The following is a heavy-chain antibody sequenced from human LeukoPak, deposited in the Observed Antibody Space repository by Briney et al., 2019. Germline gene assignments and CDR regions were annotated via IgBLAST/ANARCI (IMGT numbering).Heavy chain of an antibody. V-gene: IGHV4-4*02. D-gene: IGHD6-13*01. CDR2: IYHSGTT. CDR3: ARLRFSSWYYFDY. Sequence: PSETLSLTCAVSGASISSSNWWSLVRQPPGRGLEWIGEIYHSGTTNYNLSLKSRVTISVDKSKNQFSLNLSSVTAADTAVYYCARLRFSSWYYFDYWGQGTLVPVSS. J-gene: IGHJ4*02. CDR1: GASISSSNW.